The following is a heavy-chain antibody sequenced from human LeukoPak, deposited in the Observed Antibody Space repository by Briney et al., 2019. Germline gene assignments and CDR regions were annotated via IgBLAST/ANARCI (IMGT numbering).Heavy chain of an antibody. D-gene: IGHD3-22*01. CDR1: GFTSSRYW. CDR3: ARCQIPDDSSALLGY. J-gene: IGHJ4*02. V-gene: IGHV3-7*01. CDR2: INQDGSEK. Sequence: PGGSLRLSCAASGFTSSRYWMTWVRQAPGKGLEWVAKINQDGSEKNYVDSVRGRFTISRDNAKNSLYLQMNSLRAEDTAVYYCARCQIPDDSSALLGYWGQGTLVTVSS.